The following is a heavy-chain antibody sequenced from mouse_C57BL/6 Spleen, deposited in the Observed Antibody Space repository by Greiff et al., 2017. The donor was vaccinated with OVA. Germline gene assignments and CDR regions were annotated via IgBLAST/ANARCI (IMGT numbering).Heavy chain of an antibody. CDR3: ASPSSHDLFAY. CDR1: GYTFTSYW. Sequence: VQLQQPGAELVKPGASVTLSCKASGYTFTSYWMHWVKQRPGQGLEWIGMIHPNSGSTNYNEKFKSKATLTVDKSSSTAYMQLSSLTSEDSAVYYCASPSSHDLFAYWGQGTLVTVSA. CDR2: IHPNSGST. J-gene: IGHJ3*01. D-gene: IGHD2-4*01. V-gene: IGHV1-64*01.